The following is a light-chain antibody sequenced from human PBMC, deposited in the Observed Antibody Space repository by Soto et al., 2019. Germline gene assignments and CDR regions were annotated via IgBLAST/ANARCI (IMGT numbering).Light chain of an antibody. V-gene: IGLV2-14*01. CDR2: EVN. J-gene: IGLJ1*01. CDR3: CSFAGSYTYV. CDR1: SSDIGAYDY. Sequence: QSALAQPASLSGSPGQSLTISCTGTSSDIGAYDYVSWFQQHPGKAPKLMISEVNNRPSGVSNRFSGSKSGNTAYLTISGLQVEDEADYSCCSFAGSYTYVFGTGTKVTVL.